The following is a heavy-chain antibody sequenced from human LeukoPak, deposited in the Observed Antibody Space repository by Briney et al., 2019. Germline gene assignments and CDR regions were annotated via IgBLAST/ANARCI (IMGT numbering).Heavy chain of an antibody. CDR2: INPTSGDT. CDR3: ARFRTGAYYFDY. J-gene: IGHJ4*02. Sequence: ASVKVSCKAFDYTFSSYGITWVRQAPGQGLEWLGWINPTSGDTNYAQKFQGRVTMTRDTSISTAYMELSSLRSDDTAVYYCARFRTGAYYFDYWGQGTLVTVSS. V-gene: IGHV1-2*02. CDR1: DYTFSSYG. D-gene: IGHD7-27*01.